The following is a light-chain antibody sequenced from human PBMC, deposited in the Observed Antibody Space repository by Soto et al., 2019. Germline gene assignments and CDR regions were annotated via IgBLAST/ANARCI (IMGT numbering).Light chain of an antibody. CDR1: GSNIGAGYD. Sequence: QSVLTQPPSVSGAPGQSVTISCIGSGSNIGAGYDVHWYQQRPGVAPKLLIFDTTNRPSGVPGRFSGSKSGASASLSITGLLPEDEADFFCQSFDTNLNAVVFGGGTKLTVL. CDR2: DTT. V-gene: IGLV1-40*01. J-gene: IGLJ2*01. CDR3: QSFDTNLNAVV.